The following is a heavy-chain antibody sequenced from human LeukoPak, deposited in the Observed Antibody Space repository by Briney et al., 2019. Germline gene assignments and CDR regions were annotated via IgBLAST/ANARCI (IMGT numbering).Heavy chain of an antibody. CDR2: ISSSSSYI. J-gene: IGHJ3*02. CDR3: AGSYYYDSSGFSGEDAFDI. D-gene: IGHD3-22*01. CDR1: GFTFSSYS. Sequence: GGSLRLSCAASGFTFSSYSMNWVRQAPGKGLEWVSSISSSSSYIYYADSVKGRFTISRDNAKNSLYLQMNSLRAEDTAVYYCAGSYYYDSSGFSGEDAFDIWGQGTVVTVSS. V-gene: IGHV3-21*01.